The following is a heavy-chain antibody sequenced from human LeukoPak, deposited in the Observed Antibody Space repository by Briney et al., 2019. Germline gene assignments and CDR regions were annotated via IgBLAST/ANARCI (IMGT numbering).Heavy chain of an antibody. CDR2: IYYSGST. J-gene: IGHJ6*02. CDR1: GGSISSGGYY. CDR3: ARLKQQLTYYYYGMDV. V-gene: IGHV4-61*08. D-gene: IGHD6-13*01. Sequence: PSETLSLTCTVSGGSISSGGYYWSWIRQHPGKGLEWIGYIYYSGSTNYNPSLKSRVTISVDTSKNQFSLKLSSVTAADTAVYYCARLKQQLTYYYYGMDVWGQGTTVTVSS.